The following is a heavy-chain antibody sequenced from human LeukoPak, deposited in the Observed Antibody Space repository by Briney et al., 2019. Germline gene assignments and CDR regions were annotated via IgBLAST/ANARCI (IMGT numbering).Heavy chain of an antibody. CDR3: ARGRTLRWLQSYFDY. J-gene: IGHJ4*02. CDR2: INHSGST. V-gene: IGHV4-30-4*08. Sequence: PSQTLSLTCTVSGGSISSGDYYWSWIRQPPGKGLEWIGEINHSGSTNYNPSLKSRVTISVDTSKNQFSLKLSSVTAADTAVYYCARGRTLRWLQSYFDYWGQGTLVTVSS. CDR1: GGSISSGDYY. D-gene: IGHD5-24*01.